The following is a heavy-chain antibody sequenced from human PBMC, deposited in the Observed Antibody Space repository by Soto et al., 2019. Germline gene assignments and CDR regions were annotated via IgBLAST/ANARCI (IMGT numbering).Heavy chain of an antibody. CDR2: ITRDGSAG. Sequence: EVQLVESGGGLVQPGGSLRLSCAASGFSFSSYWMTWVRQAPGKGLEWVANITRDGSAGPYLDSVRGRFTVSRDNVKNSLYLQMNSLRAEDTALYYCARDVSPGISSSLYFDAFDIWGQGTVVTVSS. J-gene: IGHJ3*02. CDR1: GFSFSSYW. CDR3: ARDVSPGISSSLYFDAFDI. D-gene: IGHD2-8*01. V-gene: IGHV3-7*05.